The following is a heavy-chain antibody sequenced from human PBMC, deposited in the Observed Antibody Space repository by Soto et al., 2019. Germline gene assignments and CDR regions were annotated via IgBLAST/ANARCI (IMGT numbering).Heavy chain of an antibody. Sequence: EVPLVESGGGLVQPGGSLRLSCAASGFTFSSYSMNWVRQAPGKGLEWVSYISSSSSTIYYADSVKGRFTISRDNAKNSLYLQMNSLRDEDTAVYYCARAHHLAAIPDAFDIWGQGTMVTVSS. J-gene: IGHJ3*02. D-gene: IGHD2-15*01. CDR3: ARAHHLAAIPDAFDI. CDR2: ISSSSSTI. V-gene: IGHV3-48*02. CDR1: GFTFSSYS.